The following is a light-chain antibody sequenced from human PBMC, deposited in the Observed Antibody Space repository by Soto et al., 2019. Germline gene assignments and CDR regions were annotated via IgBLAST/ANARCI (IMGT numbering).Light chain of an antibody. J-gene: IGKJ1*01. CDR2: SSS. V-gene: IGKV3D-15*01. CDR3: EQYHTWPRT. CDR1: QSVAYN. Sequence: VMTQSRATVSVSPGDRATLSCRATQSVAYNVAWYQQTPGQSPRLLIYSSSTRATGIPTRFSGSGSGTDFTLSISRLQSEDVAVYHCEQYHTWPRTFAEGSTVDIK.